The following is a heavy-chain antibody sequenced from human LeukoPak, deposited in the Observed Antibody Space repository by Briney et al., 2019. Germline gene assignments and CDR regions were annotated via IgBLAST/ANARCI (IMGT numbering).Heavy chain of an antibody. V-gene: IGHV3-7*01. Sequence: PGGSLRLSCAASGFTFSTYWMTWVRQAPGKGLERVANIKQDGSEKYYVDSVKGRFTISRDNAKNSLYLQMTSLSAEDTAVYYCARNKGTYFLDWGQGALVTVSS. CDR2: IKQDGSEK. CDR3: ARNKGTYFLD. J-gene: IGHJ4*02. CDR1: GFTFSTYW. D-gene: IGHD3-10*01.